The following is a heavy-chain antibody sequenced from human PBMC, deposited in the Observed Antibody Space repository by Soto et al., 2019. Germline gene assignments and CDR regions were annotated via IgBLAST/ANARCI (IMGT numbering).Heavy chain of an antibody. CDR2: IYYSGST. CDR3: ARDSMYSSTTA. D-gene: IGHD6-13*01. Sequence: SLPCTVSGGSISSGGYYWSWIRQHPGKGLEWIGYIYYSGSTYYNPSLKSRVTISVDTSKNQFSLKLSSVTAADTAVYYCARDSMYSSTTAWGQGTLVTVSS. V-gene: IGHV4-31*03. CDR1: GGSISSGGYY. J-gene: IGHJ5*02.